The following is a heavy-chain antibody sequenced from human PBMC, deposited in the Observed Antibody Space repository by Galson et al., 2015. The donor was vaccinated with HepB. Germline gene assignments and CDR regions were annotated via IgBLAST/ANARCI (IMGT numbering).Heavy chain of an antibody. V-gene: IGHV4-34*01. CDR1: GGSFSGYF. Sequence: ETLSLTCDVSGGSFSGYFWSWIRQPPGKGLEWIGEIDQSGISKYNSSLKSRVSISIDTSKSQFSLRLNSVTAADTAVYYCARGVLRSAWIYYFDYWGQGTLVTVSS. J-gene: IGHJ4*02. CDR3: ARGVLRSAWIYYFDY. D-gene: IGHD2-15*01. CDR2: IDQSGIS.